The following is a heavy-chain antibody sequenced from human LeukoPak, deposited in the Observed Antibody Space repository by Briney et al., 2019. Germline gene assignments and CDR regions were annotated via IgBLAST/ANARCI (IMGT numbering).Heavy chain of an antibody. J-gene: IGHJ4*02. CDR3: ARVSDDSGWNFDY. Sequence: ASVKVSCKASGYTFTSYAIHWVRQAPGQRLEWMGSINAGNGNRKYSQKFQDRVTITREPSATTAYMELNSLTSEDTAVYYCARVSDDSGWNFDYWGQGTLVTVSS. V-gene: IGHV1-3*01. D-gene: IGHD6-19*01. CDR1: GYTFTSYA. CDR2: INAGNGNR.